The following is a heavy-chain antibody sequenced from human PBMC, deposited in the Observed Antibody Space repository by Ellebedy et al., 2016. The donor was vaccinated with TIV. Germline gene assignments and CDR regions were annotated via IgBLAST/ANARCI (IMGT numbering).Heavy chain of an antibody. V-gene: IGHV4-61*01. CDR1: GGSVSSGSYY. D-gene: IGHD6-6*01. CDR3: ARVSIAARGPDFDD. Sequence: SETLSLXXTVSGGSVSSGSYYWSWIRQPPGKGLEWIGYIYYSGSTNYNPSLKSRVTISVDTSKNQFSLKLSSVTAADTAVYYCARVSIAARGPDFDDWGQGTLVTVSS. CDR2: IYYSGST. J-gene: IGHJ4*02.